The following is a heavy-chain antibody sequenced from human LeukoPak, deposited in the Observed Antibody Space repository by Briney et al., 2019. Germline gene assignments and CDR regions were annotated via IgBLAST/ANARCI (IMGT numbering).Heavy chain of an antibody. V-gene: IGHV3-48*03. Sequence: GGSLRLSCAASGFTFSSYEMNWVRQAPGKGLEWVSYISSSGSTIYYADSVKGRFTISRDNAKNSLYLQMNSLRAEGTAVYYCARRYSYGFDYWGQGTLVTVSS. J-gene: IGHJ4*02. CDR3: ARRYSYGFDY. D-gene: IGHD5-18*01. CDR2: ISSSGSTI. CDR1: GFTFSSYE.